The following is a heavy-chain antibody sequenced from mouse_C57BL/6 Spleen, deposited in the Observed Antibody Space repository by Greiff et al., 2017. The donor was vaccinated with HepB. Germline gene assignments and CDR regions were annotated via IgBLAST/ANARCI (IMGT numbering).Heavy chain of an antibody. CDR3: ARNRGAYGNPLNY. CDR2: IYPGSGNT. Sequence: QVQLQQSGAELVRPGASVKLSCKASGYTFTDYYINWVKQRPGQGLEWIARIYPGSGNTYYNEKFKGKATLTAEKSSSTAYMQLSSLTSEDSAVYFCARNRGAYGNPLNYWGQGTTLTVSS. V-gene: IGHV1-76*01. D-gene: IGHD2-1*01. CDR1: GYTFTDYY. J-gene: IGHJ2*01.